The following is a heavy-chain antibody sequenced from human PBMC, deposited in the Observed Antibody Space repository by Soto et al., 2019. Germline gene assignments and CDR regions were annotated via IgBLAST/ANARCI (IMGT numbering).Heavy chain of an antibody. V-gene: IGHV1-3*01. Sequence: QVKLVQSGAEVKKPGASVKVSCKASGYTFTSYAMHWVRQAPGQRLEWMGWINAGNGNTKYSQKFQGRVTITRDTSASTAYMELSSLRSEDTAVYYCARDILEEYSSGYLRVFDYWGQGTLVTVSS. J-gene: IGHJ4*02. D-gene: IGHD6-19*01. CDR2: INAGNGNT. CDR1: GYTFTSYA. CDR3: ARDILEEYSSGYLRVFDY.